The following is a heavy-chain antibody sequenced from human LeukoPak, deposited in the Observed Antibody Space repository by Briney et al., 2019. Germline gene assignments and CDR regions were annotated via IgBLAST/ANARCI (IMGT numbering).Heavy chain of an antibody. D-gene: IGHD3-22*01. V-gene: IGHV1-69*04. J-gene: IGHJ4*02. CDR3: ARDPYYYDSSGYYGYFDY. Sequence: SVKVSCKASGGTFSSYAISWVRQAPGQGLEWMGRIIPILGIANYAQKFQGRVTITADKSTSTAYMELSSLRSEDTAVYYCARDPYYYDSSGYYGYFDYWGQGTLVTVSS. CDR2: IIPILGIA. CDR1: GGTFSSYA.